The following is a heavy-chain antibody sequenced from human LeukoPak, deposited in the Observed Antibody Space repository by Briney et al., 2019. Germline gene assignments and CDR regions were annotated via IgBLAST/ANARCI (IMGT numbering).Heavy chain of an antibody. CDR3: ARGDGMATTFDY. D-gene: IGHD5-24*01. CDR2: IIPILGIA. CDR1: GGTFSSYA. Sequence: SVKVSCKASGGTFSSYAISWVRQVPGQGLEWMGRIIPILGIANYAQKFQGRVTITADKSTSTAYMELSSLRSEDTAVYYCARGDGMATTFDYWGQGTLVTVSS. V-gene: IGHV1-69*04. J-gene: IGHJ4*02.